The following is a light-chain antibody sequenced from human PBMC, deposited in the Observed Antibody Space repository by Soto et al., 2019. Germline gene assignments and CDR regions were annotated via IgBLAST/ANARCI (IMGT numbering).Light chain of an antibody. V-gene: IGKV3-15*01. CDR3: QQYNDWPLT. CDR2: GAF. J-gene: IGKJ1*01. CDR1: QSVSDN. Sequence: EILMTQSPVTPSVSPGERVTLSCRASQSVSDNLAWYQQKPGLAPSLLIYGAFTRAIGVPARFSGAAFGTECTLTISSLQSDDSALYYCQQYNDWPLTFGQGTKV.